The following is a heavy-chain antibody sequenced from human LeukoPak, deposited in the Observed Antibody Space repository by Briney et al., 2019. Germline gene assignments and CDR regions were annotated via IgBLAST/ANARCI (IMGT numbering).Heavy chain of an antibody. Sequence: GESLKISCKGSGYSFTSYWIGWVRQMPGKGLEWVANINRDGSEIYYVDSVKGRFTISRDNAKSSLYLQLSSLRAEDTAVYYCVRGSSVAGSSGWFWGQGTLVTVSS. V-gene: IGHV3-7*05. CDR1: GYSFTSYW. CDR3: VRGSSVAGSSGWF. J-gene: IGHJ4*02. CDR2: INRDGSEI. D-gene: IGHD6-19*01.